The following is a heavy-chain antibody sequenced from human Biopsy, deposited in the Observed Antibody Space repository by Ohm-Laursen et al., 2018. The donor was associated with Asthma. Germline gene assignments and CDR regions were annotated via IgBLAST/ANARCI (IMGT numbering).Heavy chain of an antibody. CDR1: GAYIGTPDYH. J-gene: IGHJ4*02. D-gene: IGHD7-27*01. V-gene: IGHV4-39*01. Sequence: GTLSLTCTVSGAYIGTPDYHWSWIRQSPGKGLEWIGSISYTGNTDIPSLRSRVTLSVDTSKNNFSLKLTSVTAADTAVFYCARHWNWGSFFDYWGQGMLVTVSS. CDR2: ISYTGNT. CDR3: ARHWNWGSFFDY.